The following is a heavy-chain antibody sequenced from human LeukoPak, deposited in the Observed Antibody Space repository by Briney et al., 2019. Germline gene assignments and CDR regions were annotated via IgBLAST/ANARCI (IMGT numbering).Heavy chain of an antibody. D-gene: IGHD2-8*02. CDR2: ISGSGVTT. Sequence: GGSLRLSCAASEINFNNYAMSWVRQAPGKGLEWVSGISGSGVTTYYADSVKGRFTISRDNSKNTLSLQMNSLRADDTAVYYCAKGPERRGFCSGSACYSDCWGQGTLVTVSS. V-gene: IGHV3-23*01. CDR1: EINFNNYA. CDR3: AKGPERRGFCSGSACYSDC. J-gene: IGHJ4*02.